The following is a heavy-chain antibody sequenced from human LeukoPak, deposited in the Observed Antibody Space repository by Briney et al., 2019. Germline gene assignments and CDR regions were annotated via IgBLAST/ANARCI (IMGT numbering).Heavy chain of an antibody. Sequence: PSETLSLTCTVSGGSLSSAGYYWSWIRQLPGKGLERIGYIYYSGTTYYNPSLKSRLTISVDTSKKQFSLKLSSVTAADTATYYCARVKVEYTSSFDCWGQGTLVTVSS. CDR1: GGSLSSAGYY. J-gene: IGHJ4*02. CDR3: ARVKVEYTSSFDC. D-gene: IGHD6-6*01. V-gene: IGHV4-31*03. CDR2: IYYSGTT.